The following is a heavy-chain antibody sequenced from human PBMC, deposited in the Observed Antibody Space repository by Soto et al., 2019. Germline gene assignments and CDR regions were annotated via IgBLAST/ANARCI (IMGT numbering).Heavy chain of an antibody. J-gene: IGHJ6*02. D-gene: IGHD3-10*01. V-gene: IGHV1-69*02. Sequence: QLQLVQSGAEVKKPGSSVKVSCKASGGDFNSYTLSWVRQAPGQGPEWMGTIIPILDVSKNAQKFQGRVTITADKSTATVYMELRSLKSEGTAIYYCAQMWFGELWHGMDVWGQGTTVTVSS. CDR2: IIPILDVS. CDR1: GGDFNSYT. CDR3: AQMWFGELWHGMDV.